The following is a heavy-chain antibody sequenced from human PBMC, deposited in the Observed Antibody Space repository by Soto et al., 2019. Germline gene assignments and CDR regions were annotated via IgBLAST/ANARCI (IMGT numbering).Heavy chain of an antibody. CDR2: INPNSGGT. V-gene: IGHV1-2*04. Sequence: ASVKVSCKASGYTFTGYYMHWVRQAPGQGLEWMGWINPNSGGTNYAQKFQGWVTMTRDTSISTAYMELSRLRSDDTAVYYCARASYDYIWGSYRQNEYYYMDVWGKGTTVTVSS. D-gene: IGHD3-16*02. J-gene: IGHJ6*03. CDR3: ARASYDYIWGSYRQNEYYYMDV. CDR1: GYTFTGYY.